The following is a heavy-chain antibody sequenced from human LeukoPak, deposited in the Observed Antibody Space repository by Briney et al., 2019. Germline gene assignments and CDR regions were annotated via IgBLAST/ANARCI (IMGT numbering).Heavy chain of an antibody. V-gene: IGHV4-34*01. CDR1: GGSFSGYY. Sequence: SETLSLTCAVYGGSFSGYYWSWIRQPPGKGLEWIGEINHSGSTNYNPSLKSRVTISVDTSKNQFSLKLSSVTAADTAVYYCARARSSHLGHWFDPWGQGTLVTVSS. D-gene: IGHD6-19*01. J-gene: IGHJ5*02. CDR3: ARARSSHLGHWFDP. CDR2: INHSGST.